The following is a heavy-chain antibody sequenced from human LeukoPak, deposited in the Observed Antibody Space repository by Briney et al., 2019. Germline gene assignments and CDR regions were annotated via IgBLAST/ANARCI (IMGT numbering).Heavy chain of an antibody. D-gene: IGHD3-16*01. CDR1: GFTFSRYA. CDR3: VRDRGLGRGFDP. CDR2: LYNNGST. V-gene: IGHV4-4*07. Sequence: LRLSCAASGFTFSRYATSWVRQPAGKGLEWIGRLYNNGSTNYSPSLKSRVIMSFDPSKNQFSLKLNSVTAADTAFYYCVRDRGLGRGFDPWGQGTMVTVSS. J-gene: IGHJ5*02.